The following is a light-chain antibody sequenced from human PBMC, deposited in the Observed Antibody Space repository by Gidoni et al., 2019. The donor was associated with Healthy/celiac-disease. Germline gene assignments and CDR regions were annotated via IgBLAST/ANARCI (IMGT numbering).Light chain of an antibody. CDR1: QSVSSSY. J-gene: IGKJ1*01. CDR2: GAS. Sequence: IVLTQSPVTLSLSPGERATLSCRASQSVSSSYLAWYQQKPGQAPRLLIYGASSRATGIPDRFSGSGSGTDFTLTISRLEPEDFAVYYCQQDGSSREWTFXXXTKVEIK. CDR3: QQDGSSREWT. V-gene: IGKV3-20*01.